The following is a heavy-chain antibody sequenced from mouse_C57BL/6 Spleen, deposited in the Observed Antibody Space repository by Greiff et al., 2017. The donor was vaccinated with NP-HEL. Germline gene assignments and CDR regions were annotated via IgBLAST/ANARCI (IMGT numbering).Heavy chain of an antibody. CDR1: GFTFTDYY. J-gene: IGHJ1*03. CDR2: IRNKANGYTT. Sequence: EVKLMESGGGLVQPGGSLSLSCAASGFTFTDYYMSWVRQPPGKALEWLGFIRNKANGYTTEYSASVKGRFTISRDNSQSILYLQMNALRAEDSATYYCARNYGSSYPVWYFDVWGTGTTVTVSS. V-gene: IGHV7-3*01. D-gene: IGHD1-1*01. CDR3: ARNYGSSYPVWYFDV.